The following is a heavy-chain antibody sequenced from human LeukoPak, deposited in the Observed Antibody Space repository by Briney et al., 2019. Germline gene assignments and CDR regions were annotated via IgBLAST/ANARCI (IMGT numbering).Heavy chain of an antibody. D-gene: IGHD5-18*01. CDR3: AKSRYSYGLRADF. CDR2: ISGSGVST. CDR1: GFTFSSYA. V-gene: IGHV3-23*01. J-gene: IGHJ4*02. Sequence: GGSLRLSCAASGFTFSSYAMSWVRQAPGKGLEWGSAISGSGVSTYYADSVKGRFTISRDNSKNTLFLQMHSLRAEDTAVYYWAKSRYSYGLRADFWGQGTLVTVSS.